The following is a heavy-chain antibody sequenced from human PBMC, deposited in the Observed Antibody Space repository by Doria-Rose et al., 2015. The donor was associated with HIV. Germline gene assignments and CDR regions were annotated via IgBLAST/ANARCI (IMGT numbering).Heavy chain of an antibody. D-gene: IGHD1-1*01. CDR3: ARGLLRGGWNDVDYYYGMDV. V-gene: IGHV4-34*01. Sequence: QVQLQESGAGLAKPSETLSLTCAVFGGSFSGYYWSWIRQPPGKGLEWIGEINHSGSTNYKTSLKSRVTITLDTSKNLFSLKLSSVTAADTAVYYCARGLLRGGWNDVDYYYGMDVWGQGTTVTVSS. CDR1: GGSFSGYY. CDR2: INHSGST. J-gene: IGHJ6*02.